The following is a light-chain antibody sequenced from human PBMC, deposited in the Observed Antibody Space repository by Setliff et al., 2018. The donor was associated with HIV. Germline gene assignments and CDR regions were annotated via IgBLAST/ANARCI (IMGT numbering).Light chain of an antibody. CDR2: EVS. CDR1: SSDVGSYNL. CDR3: CSYAGSSTSV. J-gene: IGLJ1*01. Sequence: SVLTQPASVSGSPGQSITISCTGTSSDVGSYNLVSWYQQHTGKAPKLMIYEVSKRPSVVSNRFSGSKSGNTASMTISGLQAEDEADYYCCSYAGSSTSVFGTGTKGTV. V-gene: IGLV2-23*02.